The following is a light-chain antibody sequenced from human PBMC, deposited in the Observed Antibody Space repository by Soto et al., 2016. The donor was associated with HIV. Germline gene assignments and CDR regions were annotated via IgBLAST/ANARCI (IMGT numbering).Light chain of an antibody. CDR2: KAS. CDR1: QDITTW. V-gene: IGKV1-5*03. Sequence: DIQMTQSPSTLSASVGDRVTITCRASQDITTWLAWYQQKPGKPPNLLIYKASNLQNGVPSRFSGSGSGTEFTLSINSLQPEDLATYFCQQYKNYPLTFGGGTKGGDQT. CDR3: QQYKNYPLT. J-gene: IGKJ4*01.